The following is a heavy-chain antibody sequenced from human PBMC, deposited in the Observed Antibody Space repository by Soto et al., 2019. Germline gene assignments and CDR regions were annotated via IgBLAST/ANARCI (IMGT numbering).Heavy chain of an antibody. CDR3: ARMAEMATTWFDP. J-gene: IGHJ5*02. CDR2: ISPIFGTA. D-gene: IGHD5-12*01. CDR1: GGTFSSYA. Sequence: VASVKVSCKASGGTFSSYAISWVRQAPGQGLEWMGGISPIFGTANYAQKFQGRVTITADESTSTAYMELSSLRSEDTAVYYCARMAEMATTWFDPWGQGTLVTVSS. V-gene: IGHV1-69*13.